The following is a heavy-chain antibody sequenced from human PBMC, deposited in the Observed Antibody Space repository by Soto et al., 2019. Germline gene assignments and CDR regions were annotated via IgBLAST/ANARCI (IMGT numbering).Heavy chain of an antibody. CDR1: GDTFSTYA. CDR2: IIPIFGTT. J-gene: IGHJ5*02. V-gene: IGHV1-69*18. D-gene: IGHD1-20*01. Sequence: HVPLVQSGAEVRKPGSSVKVSCKASGDTFSTYAISWVRQAPGHGLEWMGSIIPIFGTTNQAQKFQDRVTFSADESPTTVYMALRSLRSEDTAIYYCAGAIRQMPPIGISMDAHTWFDPWGQGTLVTVSS. CDR3: AGAIRQMPPIGISMDAHTWFDP.